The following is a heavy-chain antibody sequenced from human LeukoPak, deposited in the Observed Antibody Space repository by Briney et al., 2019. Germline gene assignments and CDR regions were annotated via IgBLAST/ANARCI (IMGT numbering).Heavy chain of an antibody. V-gene: IGHV6-1*01. Sequence: SQTLSLTCAISGDSVSSNSAAWIWIRQSPWRGLEWLGRTYTRSKWYNDYAVSVKSRITINPDTSKNQFSLQLNSVTPEDTAVYYCARAYCTSSSCYIDYWGQGTLVTVSS. CDR3: ARAYCTSSSCYIDY. CDR2: TYTRSKWYN. J-gene: IGHJ4*02. D-gene: IGHD2-2*02. CDR1: GDSVSSNSAA.